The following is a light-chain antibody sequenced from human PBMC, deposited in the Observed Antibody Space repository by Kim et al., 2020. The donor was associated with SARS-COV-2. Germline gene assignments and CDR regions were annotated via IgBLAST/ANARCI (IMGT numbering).Light chain of an antibody. CDR2: RNN. V-gene: IGLV10-54*01. CDR1: RNNVGNQG. J-gene: IGLJ3*02. Sequence: QTATRTCPGNRNNVGNQGATWLQQHQGHPPKLLSYRNNNRPSGVSERLSASRSGNTASLTITGLQPEDEADYYCSAWDSSLSAWVFGGGTKLTVL. CDR3: SAWDSSLSAWV.